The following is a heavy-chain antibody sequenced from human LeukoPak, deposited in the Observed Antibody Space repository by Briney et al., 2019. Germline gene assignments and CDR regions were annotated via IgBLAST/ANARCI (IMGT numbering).Heavy chain of an antibody. CDR3: ARDQFSSGWYGGGIDY. D-gene: IGHD6-19*01. J-gene: IGHJ4*02. CDR2: INSDGSST. CDR1: GFTFSSYW. V-gene: IGHV3-74*01. Sequence: GGSLRLSCAASGFTFSSYWMHWVRQAPGKGLVWVSRINSDGSSTSYADSVKGQFTISRDNAKDTLYLQVNSLRAEDTAVYYCARDQFSSGWYGGGIDYWGQGTLVTVSS.